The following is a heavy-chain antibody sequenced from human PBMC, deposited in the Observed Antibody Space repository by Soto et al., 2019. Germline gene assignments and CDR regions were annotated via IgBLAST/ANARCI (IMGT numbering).Heavy chain of an antibody. J-gene: IGHJ4*02. V-gene: IGHV1-46*01. Sequence: QVQLVQSGAEVKKPGASVKVSCKASGYTFTSSYVHWVRHAPGQGLEWMAIINPNGGSTNYAQKFQGRVTVTRDTSTSTVFMELSSLQSEDTAVYYYARDLAAANYWGQGTLVTVSS. D-gene: IGHD6-25*01. CDR2: INPNGGST. CDR1: GYTFTSSY. CDR3: ARDLAAANY.